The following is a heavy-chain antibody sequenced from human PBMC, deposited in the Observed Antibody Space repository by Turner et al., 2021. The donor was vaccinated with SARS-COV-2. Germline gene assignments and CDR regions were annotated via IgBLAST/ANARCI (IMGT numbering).Heavy chain of an antibody. D-gene: IGHD3-22*01. CDR1: GFTFSSYS. CDR3: ARVLRTYYYDSSGYYPGAVDY. J-gene: IGHJ4*02. V-gene: IGHV3-21*01. CDR2: ISSSSSYI. Sequence: EVQLLESGGGVVRPGGSLSLSCAASGFTFSSYSMNWVRQAPGKGLEWVSSISSSSSYIYYADSVKGRFTISRDNAKNSLYLKMNSLRAEDTAVYYCARVLRTYYYDSSGYYPGAVDYWGQGTLVTVSS.